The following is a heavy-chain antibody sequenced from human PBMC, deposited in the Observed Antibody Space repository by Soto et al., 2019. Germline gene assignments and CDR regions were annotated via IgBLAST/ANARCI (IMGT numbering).Heavy chain of an antibody. D-gene: IGHD3-16*01. V-gene: IGHV4-59*08. Sequence: QVQLKESGPGLVKPSETLSLTCTVSGDSINNHYWNWIRQPPGKGLEWIGYIYYNGNTEYNPSLKSRVTMSVDTSKNQLSLKVTSVTAADTAVYYCARHLLPLGDSYEVGYWGQGTLVTVSS. J-gene: IGHJ4*02. CDR2: IYYNGNT. CDR3: ARHLLPLGDSYEVGY. CDR1: GDSINNHY.